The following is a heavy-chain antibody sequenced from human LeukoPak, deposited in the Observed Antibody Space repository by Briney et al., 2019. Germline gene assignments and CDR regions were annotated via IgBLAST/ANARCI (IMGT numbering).Heavy chain of an antibody. Sequence: PAETLSLTCAVSGGSISSGGYSWSWIRQPPGKGLEWIGYIYHSGSTYYNPSLKSRVTISVDRSKNQFSLKLSSVTAADTAVYYCARVITTVRGVIPSLSWFDPWGQGTLVTVSS. J-gene: IGHJ5*02. CDR2: IYHSGST. CDR3: ARVITTVRGVIPSLSWFDP. V-gene: IGHV4-30-2*01. D-gene: IGHD3-10*01. CDR1: GGSISSGGYS.